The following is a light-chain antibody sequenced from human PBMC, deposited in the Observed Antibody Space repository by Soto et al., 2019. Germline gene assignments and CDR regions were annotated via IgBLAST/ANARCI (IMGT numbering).Light chain of an antibody. Sequence: IVLTQSPGTLSLSPGERATLSCRASQSVSSSYLAWYQQKPGQAPRLLIYGASSRATCIPDRFSGSGSGTDFTLTISRLEPEDFAVYYCQQYGSSPKITFGPGTKVDIK. CDR1: QSVSSSY. J-gene: IGKJ3*01. V-gene: IGKV3-20*01. CDR2: GAS. CDR3: QQYGSSPKIT.